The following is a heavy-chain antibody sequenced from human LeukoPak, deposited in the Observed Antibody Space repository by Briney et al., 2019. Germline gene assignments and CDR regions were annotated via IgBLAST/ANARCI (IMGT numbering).Heavy chain of an antibody. J-gene: IGHJ6*03. Sequence: SETLSLTCAVYGDFFSGYYWSWIRQPPGKGLEWIGEINHSGSTNYNPSLKSRVTISLDTSKNQFSLKLSSVTAEDTAVYYCAREKMDIVATIRRSSDFYYYYYMDVWGKGTTVTVSS. CDR1: GDFFSGYY. D-gene: IGHD5-12*01. CDR3: AREKMDIVATIRRSSDFYYYYYMDV. V-gene: IGHV4-34*01. CDR2: INHSGST.